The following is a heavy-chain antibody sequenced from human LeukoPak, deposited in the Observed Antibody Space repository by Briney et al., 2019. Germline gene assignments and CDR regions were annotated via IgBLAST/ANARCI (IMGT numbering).Heavy chain of an antibody. Sequence: SETLSLTCTVSGGSISSGGYYWSWIRQHPGKGLEWIGYIYYSGSTYYNPSLKSRVTISVDTSKNQFSLKLSSVTAADTAVYYCARVSTIFGVVPIYYFDYWGQGTLVTVSS. CDR3: ARVSTIFGVVPIYYFDY. CDR1: GGSISSGGYY. CDR2: IYYSGST. V-gene: IGHV4-31*03. J-gene: IGHJ4*02. D-gene: IGHD3-3*01.